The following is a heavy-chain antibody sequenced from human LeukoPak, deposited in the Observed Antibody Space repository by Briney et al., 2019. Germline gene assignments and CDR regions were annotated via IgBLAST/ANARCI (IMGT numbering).Heavy chain of an antibody. CDR1: GGSISSYY. CDR2: TYYSGST. D-gene: IGHD6-6*01. CDR3: AGYSSSSGYYYYYMDV. V-gene: IGHV4-59*01. J-gene: IGHJ6*03. Sequence: KPSETLSLTCTVSGGSISSYYWSWIRQPPGKGLEWIGNTYYSGSTIYNPSLKNRVTISVDTSRNQFSLNLTSVTAADTAVYYCAGYSSSSGYYYYYMDVWGKGTTVTVSS.